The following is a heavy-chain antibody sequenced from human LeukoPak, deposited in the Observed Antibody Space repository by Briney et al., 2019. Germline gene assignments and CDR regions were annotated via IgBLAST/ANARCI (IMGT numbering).Heavy chain of an antibody. CDR2: ITGSGDIT. V-gene: IGHV3-23*01. D-gene: IGHD6-13*01. Sequence: PGGSLRLSCRASGFTFSTYVMSWVRQAPGKGLEWVSSITGSGDITYYADSVKGRFTISRDNSENMLFLQMSSLRAEDTAIYFCAKDRRTMAATGTFFWGQGTLVTVSS. CDR3: AKDRRTMAATGTFF. CDR1: GFTFSTYV. J-gene: IGHJ4*02.